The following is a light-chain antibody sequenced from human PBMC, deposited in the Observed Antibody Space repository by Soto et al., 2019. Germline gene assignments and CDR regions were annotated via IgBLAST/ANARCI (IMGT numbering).Light chain of an antibody. V-gene: IGKV3D-15*01. CDR3: HQYDSWT. CDR1: QSVSSN. CDR2: GAS. Sequence: ELVMTQSPATRSVPAAERATLSCMASQSVSSNLAWYQQKPGQAPRLLIYGASSRAAGIPDRFSGSGSGTDFTLTISRLEPEDFAVYYCHQYDSWTFGQGTKVDNK. J-gene: IGKJ1*01.